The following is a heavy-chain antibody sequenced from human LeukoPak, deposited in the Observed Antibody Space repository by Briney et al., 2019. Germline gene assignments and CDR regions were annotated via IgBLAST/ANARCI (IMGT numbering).Heavy chain of an antibody. CDR2: ISYDGSNK. Sequence: PGRSLRLSCAASGFTFSSYGMHWVRQAPGKGLEWVAVISYDGSNKYYADSVKGRFTISRDNSKNTLYLQMNSLRAEDTAVYYCAKSGDYYGSGSYSVDYWGQGTLVTVSS. V-gene: IGHV3-30*18. CDR1: GFTFSSYG. J-gene: IGHJ4*02. CDR3: AKSGDYYGSGSYSVDY. D-gene: IGHD3-10*01.